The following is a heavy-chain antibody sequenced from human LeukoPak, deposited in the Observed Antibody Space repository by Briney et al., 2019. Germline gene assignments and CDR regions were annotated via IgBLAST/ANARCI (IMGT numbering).Heavy chain of an antibody. CDR1: GFTFSTYA. D-gene: IGHD3-22*01. CDR3: ARRIYGTSGYNDH. V-gene: IGHV3-64*01. J-gene: IGHJ4*02. Sequence: PGGSLRLSCAASGFTFSTYAMHWVRQAPGKGPEYVSAINNNGGSTFYANSVKGRFTISRDNSKNTLYLQMGSLRAEDVAVYYCARRIYGTSGYNDHWGQGTLVTVSS. CDR2: INNNGGST.